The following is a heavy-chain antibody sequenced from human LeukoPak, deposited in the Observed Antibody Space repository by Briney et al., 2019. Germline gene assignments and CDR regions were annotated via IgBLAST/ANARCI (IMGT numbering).Heavy chain of an antibody. J-gene: IGHJ3*02. CDR3: ARSLYCTNGVCYWGYDDAFDI. V-gene: IGHV1-2*02. D-gene: IGHD2-8*01. Sequence: ASVKVSCKASGYTFTGYYMHWVRQAPGQGLEWMGWINPNSGGTNYAQKFQGRVTMTRDTSISTAYMELSRLSSDDTAVYYCARSLYCTNGVCYWGYDDAFDIWGQGTMVTVSS. CDR1: GYTFTGYY. CDR2: INPNSGGT.